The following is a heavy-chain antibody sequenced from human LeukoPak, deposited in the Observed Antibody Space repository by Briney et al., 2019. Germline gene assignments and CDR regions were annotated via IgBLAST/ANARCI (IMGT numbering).Heavy chain of an antibody. D-gene: IGHD5-24*01. CDR2: IYYSGST. J-gene: IGHJ5*02. Sequence: SETLSLTCTVSGGSISSGGYYWSWIRQHPGKGLEWTGYIYYSGSTYYNPSLKSRVTISVDTSKNQFSLKLSSVTAADTAVYYCARGARDGYFSSWGQGTLVTVSS. CDR1: GGSISSGGYY. CDR3: ARGARDGYFSS. V-gene: IGHV4-31*03.